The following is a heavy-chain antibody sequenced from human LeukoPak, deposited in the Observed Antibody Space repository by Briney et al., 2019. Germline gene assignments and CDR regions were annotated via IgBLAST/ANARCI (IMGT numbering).Heavy chain of an antibody. D-gene: IGHD3-22*01. V-gene: IGHV4-39*07. CDR1: GGSISSSSYY. CDR3: ARARAETDYYDSSGPSTINYFDY. CDR2: IYYSGST. Sequence: SETLSLTCTVSGGSISSSSYYWGWIRQPPGKGLEWIGSIYYSGSTYYNPSLKSRVTISVDTSKNQFSLKLSSVTAADTAVYYCARARAETDYYDSSGPSTINYFDYWGQGTLVTVSS. J-gene: IGHJ4*02.